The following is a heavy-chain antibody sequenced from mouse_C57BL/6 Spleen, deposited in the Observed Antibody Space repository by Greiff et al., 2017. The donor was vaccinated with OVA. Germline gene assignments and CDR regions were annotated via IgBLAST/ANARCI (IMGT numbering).Heavy chain of an antibody. Sequence: VQLQQSGPELVKPGASVKISCKASGYTFTDYYMNWVKQSHGKSLEWIGDINPNNGGTSYNQKFKGKATLTVDKSSSTAYMELRSLTSEDSAVYYCARDLGRGFAYWGQGTLVTISA. CDR1: GYTFTDYY. D-gene: IGHD4-1*01. V-gene: IGHV1-26*01. CDR3: ARDLGRGFAY. J-gene: IGHJ3*01. CDR2: INPNNGGT.